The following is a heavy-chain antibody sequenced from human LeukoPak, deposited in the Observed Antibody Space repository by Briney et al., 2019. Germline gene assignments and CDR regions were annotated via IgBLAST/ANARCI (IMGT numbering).Heavy chain of an antibody. V-gene: IGHV4-30-2*01. CDR2: IYHSGST. CDR1: GGSISSGGYS. D-gene: IGHD4-17*01. Sequence: SQTLSLTCAVSGGSISSGGYSWSWLRQPPGKGLEWIGYIYHSGSTYYNPSLKSRVTISVDRSKNQFSLKLSSVTAVDTAVYYCARVGGDYVLLDYWGQGTLVTVSS. J-gene: IGHJ4*02. CDR3: ARVGGDYVLLDY.